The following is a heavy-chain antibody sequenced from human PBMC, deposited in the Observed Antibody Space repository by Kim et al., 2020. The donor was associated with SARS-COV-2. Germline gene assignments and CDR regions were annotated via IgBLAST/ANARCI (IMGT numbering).Heavy chain of an antibody. CDR1: GFTISSYE. D-gene: IGHD3-3*01. CDR3: ARVVAEVRFLEWFYMDV. CDR2: ISSSGSTI. J-gene: IGHJ6*03. V-gene: IGHV3-48*03. Sequence: GGSLRLSCAASGFTISSYEMNWVRQAPGKGLEWVSYISSSGSTIYYADSVKGRFTISRDNAKNSLYLQMNSLRAEDTAVYYCARVVAEVRFLEWFYMDVWGQGTTVTVSS.